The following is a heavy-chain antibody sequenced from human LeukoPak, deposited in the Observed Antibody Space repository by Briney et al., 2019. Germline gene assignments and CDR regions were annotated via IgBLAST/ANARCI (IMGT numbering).Heavy chain of an antibody. CDR3: ARRRGYYYDSSGFDY. CDR2: IYHSGST. J-gene: IGHJ4*02. CDR1: GGSISSSNW. V-gene: IGHV4-4*02. Sequence: PSGTLSLTCAVSGGSISSSNWWSWVRQPPGKGLEWIGEIYHSGSTNYNPSLKSRVTISVDKSKNQFSLKLSSVTAADTAVYYCARRRGYYYDSSGFDYWGQGTLVTVSS. D-gene: IGHD3-22*01.